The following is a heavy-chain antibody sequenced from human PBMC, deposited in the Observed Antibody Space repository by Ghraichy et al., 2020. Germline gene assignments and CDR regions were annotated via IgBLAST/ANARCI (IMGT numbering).Heavy chain of an antibody. J-gene: IGHJ4*02. CDR1: GGTFSSYA. CDR2: IIPIFGTA. Sequence: SVKVSCKASGGTFSSYAISWVRQAPGQGLEWMGGIIPIFGTANYAQKFQGRVTITADESTSTAYMELSSLRSEDTAVYYCARAPGMYYYDSNVYFDYWGQGTLVTV. D-gene: IGHD3-22*01. CDR3: ARAPGMYYYDSNVYFDY. V-gene: IGHV1-69*13.